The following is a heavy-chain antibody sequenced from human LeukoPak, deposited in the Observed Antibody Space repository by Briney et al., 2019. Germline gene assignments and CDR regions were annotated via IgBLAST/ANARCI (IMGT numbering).Heavy chain of an antibody. Sequence: QPSETLSLTCAVYGGSFSGYYWTWIRQAPGKGLEWIGEINPSGRISYNPSLKSRLTISVDDSSNQFSLNLRSLTAADTAVYYCARGRQEVSMIVVVMTAVSYYLDVWGKGTTVTVS. D-gene: IGHD3-22*01. CDR2: INPSGRI. J-gene: IGHJ6*03. CDR3: ARGRQEVSMIVVVMTAVSYYLDV. V-gene: IGHV4-34*01. CDR1: GGSFSGYY.